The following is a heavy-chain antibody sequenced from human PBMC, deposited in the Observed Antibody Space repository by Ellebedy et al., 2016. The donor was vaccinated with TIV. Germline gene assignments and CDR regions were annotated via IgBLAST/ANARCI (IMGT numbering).Heavy chain of an antibody. Sequence: GESLKISCPSSGFTFSTYPMNWVRLAPGKGLEWASIISAHGGTTHYANAVKGRFTISRDNSKNTLFLQMSSLRAEDTAVYFCARRSTDFAFDSWGQGTLVTVSS. CDR1: GFTFSTYP. J-gene: IGHJ4*02. CDR3: ARRSTDFAFDS. D-gene: IGHD3/OR15-3a*01. V-gene: IGHV3-23*01. CDR2: ISAHGGTT.